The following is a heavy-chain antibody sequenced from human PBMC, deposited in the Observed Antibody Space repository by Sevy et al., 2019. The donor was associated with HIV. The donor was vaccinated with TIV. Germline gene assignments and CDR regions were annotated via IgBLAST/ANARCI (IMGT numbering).Heavy chain of an antibody. J-gene: IGHJ4*02. CDR3: ATGYCSPICLIDY. CDR2: ISPDGTNK. D-gene: IGHD2-2*03. V-gene: IGHV3-30*03. Sequence: GGSLRLSCAASGFTFSSYGMHWVRQAPGKGLEWVAVISPDGTNKYYGDSMRGRFTISRDNSKNTLYLQMDTVRVEETVVYYCATGYCSPICLIDYWGQGTLVTVSS. CDR1: GFTFSSYG.